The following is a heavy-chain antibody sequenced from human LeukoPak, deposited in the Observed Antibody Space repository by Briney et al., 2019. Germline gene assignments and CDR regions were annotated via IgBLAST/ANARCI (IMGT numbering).Heavy chain of an antibody. CDR3: AAAVRANDAFDI. V-gene: IGHV1-69*04. J-gene: IGHJ3*02. CDR2: IIPILGIA. D-gene: IGHD3-10*01. CDR1: GGTFSSYA. Sequence: ASVKVSCKASGGTFSSYAISWVRQAPGQGLEWMGRIIPILGIANYAQKFQGRVTITADRSTSTAYMELSSLRSEDTAVYYCAAAVRANDAFDIWGQGTMVTVSS.